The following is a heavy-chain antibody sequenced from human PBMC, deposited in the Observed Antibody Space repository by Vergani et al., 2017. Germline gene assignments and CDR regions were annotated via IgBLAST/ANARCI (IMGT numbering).Heavy chain of an antibody. D-gene: IGHD6-19*01. V-gene: IGHV4-39*01. Sequence: QVQLPESGPGLLKPSETLSLTCSVSGTSISGSSDYWGWIRQPPGKGLEWIGTIYYTGTTYYNEAHKSRLTISVDTSKNQFSLNLTSVTAADTAVYYCTRHGRSGWAGYFQHWGQGTLVTASS. CDR2: IYYTGTT. J-gene: IGHJ1*01. CDR3: TRHGRSGWAGYFQH. CDR1: GTSISGSSDY.